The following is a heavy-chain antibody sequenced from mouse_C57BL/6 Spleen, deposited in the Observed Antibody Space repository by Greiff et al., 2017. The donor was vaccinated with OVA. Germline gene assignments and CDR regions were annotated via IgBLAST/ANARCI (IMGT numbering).Heavy chain of an antibody. CDR2: ISYDGSN. Sequence: EVKLEESGPGLVKPSQSLSLTCSVTGYSITSGYYWNWIRQFPGNKLEWMGYISYDGSNNYNPSLKNRISITRDTSKNQFFLKLNSVTTEDTATYYCARIYYGNSYAMDYWGQGTSVTVSS. CDR3: ARIYYGNSYAMDY. V-gene: IGHV3-6*01. D-gene: IGHD2-1*01. J-gene: IGHJ4*01. CDR1: GYSITSGYY.